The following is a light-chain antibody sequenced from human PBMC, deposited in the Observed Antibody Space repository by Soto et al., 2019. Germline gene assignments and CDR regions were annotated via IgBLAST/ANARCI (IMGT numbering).Light chain of an antibody. J-gene: IGKJ1*01. CDR3: QQFHSFSRT. Sequence: DIQMTQSPSTLSASVGERVTITCRASQHINSWLAWYQQKPGKAPNLLIYDASTLESGVPSRFSGSGSGTEFTLTISSLQPEDFATYYCQQFHSFSRTFGQGTKVEVK. V-gene: IGKV1-5*01. CDR1: QHINSW. CDR2: DAS.